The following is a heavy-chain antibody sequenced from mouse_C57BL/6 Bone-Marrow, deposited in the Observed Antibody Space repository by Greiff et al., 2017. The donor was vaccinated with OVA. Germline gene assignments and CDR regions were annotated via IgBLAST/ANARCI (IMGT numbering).Heavy chain of an antibody. CDR1: GFNIKDDY. D-gene: IGHD2-5*01. Sequence: VQLQQSGAELVRPGASVKLSCTASGFNIKDDYMHWVKQRPEQGLEWIGWIDPENGDTEYASKFQGTATITADTSSNTAYLQLSSLTSDDTAVYYFTSFYSNYVGWFAYWGQGTLVTVSA. J-gene: IGHJ3*01. V-gene: IGHV14-4*01. CDR2: IDPENGDT. CDR3: TSFYSNYVGWFAY.